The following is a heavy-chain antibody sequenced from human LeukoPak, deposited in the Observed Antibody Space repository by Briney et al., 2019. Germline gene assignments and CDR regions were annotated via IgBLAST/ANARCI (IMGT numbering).Heavy chain of an antibody. V-gene: IGHV3-23*01. Sequence: PGGSLRLSCAASGVTLSSYAMSWARQAPGKGLEWVSGISSSGSSGNTYYADSVKGRFTISRDNSKNTLYLQVNSLRAEDTAVYYCAKGGKWDVTPFDYWGQGTLVTVSS. J-gene: IGHJ4*02. CDR3: AKGGKWDVTPFDY. CDR1: GVTLSSYA. D-gene: IGHD1-26*01. CDR2: ISSSGSSGNT.